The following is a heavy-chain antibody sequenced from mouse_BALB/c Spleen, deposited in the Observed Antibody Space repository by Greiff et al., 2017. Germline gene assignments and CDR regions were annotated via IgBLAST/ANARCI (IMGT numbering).Heavy chain of an antibody. V-gene: IGHV2-9*02. CDR1: GFSLTSYG. Sequence: VKVVESGPGLVEPSQSLSITCTVSGFSLTSYGVHWVRQPPGKGLEWLGVIWAGGSTNYNSALMSRLSISKDNSKSQVFLKMNSLQTDDTAMYYCARVRGDYYAMDYWGQGTSVTVSS. CDR3: ARVRGDYYAMDY. J-gene: IGHJ4*01. CDR2: IWAGGST. D-gene: IGHD2-12*01.